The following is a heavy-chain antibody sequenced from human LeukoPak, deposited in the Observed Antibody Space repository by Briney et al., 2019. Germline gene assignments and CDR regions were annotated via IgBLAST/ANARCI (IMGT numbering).Heavy chain of an antibody. J-gene: IGHJ6*02. D-gene: IGHD2-21*01. CDR3: ARDLVTSYGMDV. CDR1: GFTVSSNY. Sequence: GGSLRLSCAASGFTVSSNYMNWVRQAPGKGLEWVSVIYSGGSTYYADSVKGRFTISRDNSKNTLYLQMNSLRAEDTAVYYCARDLVTSYGMDVWGQGTTVTVSS. V-gene: IGHV3-66*01. CDR2: IYSGGST.